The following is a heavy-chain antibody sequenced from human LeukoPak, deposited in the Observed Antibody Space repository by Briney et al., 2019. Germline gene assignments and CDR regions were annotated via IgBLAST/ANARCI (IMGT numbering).Heavy chain of an antibody. V-gene: IGHV6-1*01. J-gene: IGHJ6*03. CDR2: TYYRSKWYN. D-gene: IGHD6-13*01. CDR3: ARSPSLDYSSSWYREHYYYMDV. Sequence: SQTLSLTCAISGDSVSSNSAAWNWIRQSPSRGLEWLGRTYYRSKWYNDYAVSVKSRITINPDTSKNQFSLQLNSVTPEDTAVYYCARSPSLDYSSSWYREHYYYMDVWGKGTTVTVSS. CDR1: GDSVSSNSAA.